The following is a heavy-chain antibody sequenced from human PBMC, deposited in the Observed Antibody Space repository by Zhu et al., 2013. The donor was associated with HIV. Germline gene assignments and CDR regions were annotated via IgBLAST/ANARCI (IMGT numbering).Heavy chain of an antibody. D-gene: IGHD3-22*01. CDR3: ARDGVPYYYDSSGYYSGWYFDL. V-gene: IGHV1-69*01. J-gene: IGHJ2*01. Sequence: QVQLVQSGAEVKKPGSSVKVSCKASGGTFSSYAISWVRQAPGQGLEWMGGIIPIFGTANYAQKFQGRVTITADESTSTAYMELSSLRSEDTAVYYCARDGVPYYYDSSGYYSGWYFDLWGRGTLVTVLL. CDR1: GGTFSSYA. CDR2: IIPIFGTA.